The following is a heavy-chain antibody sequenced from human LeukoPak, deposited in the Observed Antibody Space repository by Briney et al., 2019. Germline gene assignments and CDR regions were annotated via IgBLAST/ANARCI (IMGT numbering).Heavy chain of an antibody. CDR1: GYTFTGYY. D-gene: IGHD3-10*01. CDR3: ARGDCISCGSGSGDY. J-gene: IGHJ4*02. V-gene: IGHV1-2*02. Sequence: ASVKVSCKASGYTFTGYYMHWVRQAPGQGLEWMGWINPNSGGTNNAQKFQGRVTMTRDTSISTAYMELSRLRSDDTAVYYCARGDCISCGSGSGDYWGQGTLVTVSS. CDR2: INPNSGGT.